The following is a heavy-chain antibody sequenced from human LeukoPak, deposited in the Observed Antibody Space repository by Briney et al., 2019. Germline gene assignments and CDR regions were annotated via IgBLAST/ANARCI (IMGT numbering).Heavy chain of an antibody. V-gene: IGHV3-30-3*01. D-gene: IGHD1-26*01. CDR2: ISYDGSNK. CDR3: ARDKGTGSYLPVDV. J-gene: IGHJ6*04. CDR1: GFTFSSYA. Sequence: GGSLRLSCAASGFTFSSYAMHWVRQAPGKGLEWVAVISYDGSNKYYADSVKGRFTISRDNSKNTLYLQMNSLRAEDTAVYYCARDKGTGSYLPVDVWGKGTTVTVSS.